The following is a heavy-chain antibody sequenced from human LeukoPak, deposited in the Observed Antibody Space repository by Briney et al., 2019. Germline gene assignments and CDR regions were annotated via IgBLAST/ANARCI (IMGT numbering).Heavy chain of an antibody. CDR3: ERDRVYYDSSGYYPFDS. J-gene: IGHJ4*02. Sequence: QPGGSLRLSCAASGFTFSSYWMHWVRQAPGKGLVWVSRINTDGSSTSYADSVRGRFTISRDNAKNTLYLQMNSLRAEDTAVYYCERDRVYYDSSGYYPFDSGGKGTLVTVSS. V-gene: IGHV3-74*01. D-gene: IGHD3-22*01. CDR1: GFTFSSYW. CDR2: INTDGSST.